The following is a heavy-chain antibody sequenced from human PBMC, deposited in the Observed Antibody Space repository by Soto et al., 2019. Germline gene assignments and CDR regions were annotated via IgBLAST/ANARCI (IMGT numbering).Heavy chain of an antibody. Sequence: EVQLLESGGGLVQPGRSLRLSCAASGFTFSSYAMSWVRQAPGKGLEWASAISGSGGSTYYADSVKGRFTISRDNSKNTLYLEMNILRAEDTAVYYCAKGRSRYFDYWGQGTLVTVSS. D-gene: IGHD3-10*01. CDR2: ISGSGGST. CDR3: AKGRSRYFDY. V-gene: IGHV3-23*01. J-gene: IGHJ4*02. CDR1: GFTFSSYA.